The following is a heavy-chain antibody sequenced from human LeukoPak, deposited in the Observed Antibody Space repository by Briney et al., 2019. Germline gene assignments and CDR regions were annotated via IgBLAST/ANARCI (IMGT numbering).Heavy chain of an antibody. CDR2: IDYSGST. Sequence: SETLSLTCTVSGGSISSSTYYWGWIRQPPGKGLEWIGNIDYSGSTYYSTSLKSRVTISVDTSKNQVSLNLSSVTAADTAVYYCARVAVQQLVPFDYWGQGTLVTVSS. D-gene: IGHD6-13*01. V-gene: IGHV4-39*07. J-gene: IGHJ4*02. CDR3: ARVAVQQLVPFDY. CDR1: GGSISSSTYY.